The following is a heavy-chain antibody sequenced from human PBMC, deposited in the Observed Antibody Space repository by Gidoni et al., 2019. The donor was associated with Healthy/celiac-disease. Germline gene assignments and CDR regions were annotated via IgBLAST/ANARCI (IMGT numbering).Heavy chain of an antibody. Sequence: QVQLVESGGGVVEPGRALRLSWAASGFTFSSYGRHWVRQAPGKGLELVAVISYYGSNKYYADSVKGRFPISRDNSKNTLYLQMNSLRAEDTAVYYCAKDISREMAQSGVFDYWGQGTLVTVSS. V-gene: IGHV3-30*18. CDR1: GFTFSSYG. CDR3: AKDISREMAQSGVFDY. CDR2: ISYYGSNK. J-gene: IGHJ4*02.